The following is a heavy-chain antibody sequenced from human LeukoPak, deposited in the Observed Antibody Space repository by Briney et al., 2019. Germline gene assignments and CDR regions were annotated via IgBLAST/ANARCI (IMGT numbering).Heavy chain of an antibody. CDR3: ARDTFWEYYYDSSGYYLPNWFDP. CDR1: GGSISSYY. J-gene: IGHJ5*02. V-gene: IGHV4-4*07. CDR2: IYTSGST. Sequence: SETLSLTCTVSGGSISSYYWSWIRQPAGKGLEWIGRIYTSGSTNYNPSLKSRVTISVDTSKNQFSLKLSSVTAADTAVYYCARDTFWEYYYDSSGYYLPNWFDPWGQGTLVTVSS. D-gene: IGHD3-22*01.